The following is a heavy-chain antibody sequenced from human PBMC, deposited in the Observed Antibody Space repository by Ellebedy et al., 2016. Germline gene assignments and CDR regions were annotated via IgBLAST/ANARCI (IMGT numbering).Heavy chain of an antibody. V-gene: IGHV4-59*08. Sequence: SETLSLTXNVSGASISSYYWTWVRQSPGRGLEHIGYVYFTGSFNSNPSLKSRVTISIDTSKNQFSMSLTSVTAADTAVYYCARSGKGSWTGTHTGAFDFWGQGTSVTVSS. CDR2: VYFTGSF. CDR3: ARSGKGSWTGTHTGAFDF. CDR1: GASISSYY. J-gene: IGHJ3*01. D-gene: IGHD1-7*01.